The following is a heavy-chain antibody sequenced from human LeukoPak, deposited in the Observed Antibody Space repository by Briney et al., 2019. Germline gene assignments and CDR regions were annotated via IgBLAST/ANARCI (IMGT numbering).Heavy chain of an antibody. Sequence: ASVKVSCKASGGTFSSYAISWVRQAPGQGLEWMGWMNPNSGNTGYAQKFQGRVTITRNTSISTAYMELSSLRSEDTAVYYCARVDYVWGSYRYGYDYWGQGTLVTVSS. CDR3: ARVDYVWGSYRYGYDY. CDR1: GGTFSSYA. CDR2: MNPNSGNT. D-gene: IGHD3-16*02. J-gene: IGHJ4*02. V-gene: IGHV1-8*03.